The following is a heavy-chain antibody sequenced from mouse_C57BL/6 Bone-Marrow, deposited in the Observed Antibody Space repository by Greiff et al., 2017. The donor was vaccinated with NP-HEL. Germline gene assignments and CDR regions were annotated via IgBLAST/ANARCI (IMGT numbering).Heavy chain of an antibody. J-gene: IGHJ1*03. CDR2: LDPSDSYT. CDR1: GYTFTSYW. Sequence: QVQLHQPGAELVMPGASVKLSCKASGYTFTSYWMHCVKQRPGQGLEWIGELDPSDSYTNYNQQFKGKSTLTVDKSSSTAYMQLSSLTSEDSAVYYCARGEGYYGLYWYFDVWGTGTTVTVSS. D-gene: IGHD1-2*01. CDR3: ARGEGYYGLYWYFDV. V-gene: IGHV1-69*01.